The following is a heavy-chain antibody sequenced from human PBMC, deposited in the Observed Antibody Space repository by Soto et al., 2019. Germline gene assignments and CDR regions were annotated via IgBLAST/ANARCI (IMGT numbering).Heavy chain of an antibody. CDR2: ISGSGGST. CDR3: AKVGSVAGTAPPGDY. J-gene: IGHJ4*02. Sequence: GGSLRLSCAASGFTFSSYAMSWVRQAPGKGLEWVSAISGSGGSTYYADSVKGRFTISRDNSKNTLYLQMNSLRAEDAAVYYCAKVGSVAGTAPPGDYWGQGTLVTVSS. V-gene: IGHV3-23*01. CDR1: GFTFSSYA. D-gene: IGHD6-19*01.